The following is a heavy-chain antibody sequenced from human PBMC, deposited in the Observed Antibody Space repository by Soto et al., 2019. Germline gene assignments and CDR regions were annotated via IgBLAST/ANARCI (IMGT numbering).Heavy chain of an antibody. D-gene: IGHD2-15*01. CDR1: GFTFSSYA. V-gene: IGHV3-23*01. J-gene: IGHJ6*02. Sequence: PGGSLRLSCAASGFTFSSYAMSWVRQAPGKGLEWVSAISGSGGSTYYADSVKGRFTISRDNSKNTLYLQMNSLRAEDTAVYYCAKRAYCSGGSCYKQYYYYGMDVWGQGTTVTVSS. CDR3: AKRAYCSGGSCYKQYYYYGMDV. CDR2: ISGSGGST.